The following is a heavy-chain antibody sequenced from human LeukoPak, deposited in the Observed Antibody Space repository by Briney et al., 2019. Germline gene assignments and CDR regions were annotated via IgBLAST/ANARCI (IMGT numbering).Heavy chain of an antibody. V-gene: IGHV4-59*08. D-gene: IGHD2-21*01. CDR3: ARHDSLSLPFDY. CDR1: GGSISTYY. CDR2: VYHTGST. Sequence: SETLSLTCAVSGGSISTYYWSWIRQSPGKELEWIGTVYHTGSTNHNPSLKSRLTISVDTSKNQFSLKLSSVTAADTAVFYCARHDSLSLPFDYWGQGTLVTVSS. J-gene: IGHJ4*02.